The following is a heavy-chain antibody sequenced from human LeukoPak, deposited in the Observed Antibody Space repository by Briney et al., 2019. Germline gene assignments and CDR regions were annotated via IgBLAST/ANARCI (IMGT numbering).Heavy chain of an antibody. V-gene: IGHV5-51*01. J-gene: IGHJ4*02. CDR2: IYPGDSDT. CDR1: GYSFTSYW. Sequence: GESLKISCKGSGYSFTSYWIGWVRQMPGKGLEWMGIIYPGDSDTRYSPSFQGQVTISADKSISTAYLQWSSLKASDTAMHYCARHGSSYYDSSGYSDYWGQGTLVTVSS. D-gene: IGHD3-22*01. CDR3: ARHGSSYYDSSGYSDY.